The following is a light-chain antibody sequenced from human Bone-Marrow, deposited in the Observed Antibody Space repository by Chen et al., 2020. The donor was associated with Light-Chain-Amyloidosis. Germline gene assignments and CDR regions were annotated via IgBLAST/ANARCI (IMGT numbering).Light chain of an antibody. J-gene: IGKJ1*01. CDR2: ATS. V-gene: IGKV1-12*01. Sequence: DIQLTQSPSSVSASIGDRVTITCRASQDVASGVAWYQQKPGRAPKLLMYATSVLQSGVSLRFSGSGSGTAFSLTITSLHPEDLAVYYCQQASTYPPWTFGPGTKVEIK. CDR1: QDVASG. CDR3: QQASTYPPWT.